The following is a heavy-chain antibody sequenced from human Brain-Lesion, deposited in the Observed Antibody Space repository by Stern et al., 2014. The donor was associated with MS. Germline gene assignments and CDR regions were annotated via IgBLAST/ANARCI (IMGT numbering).Heavy chain of an antibody. CDR2: INPNTGGA. D-gene: IGHD3-3*01. CDR3: ARDQRGITIFGVVTDYYYLGMDV. CDR1: GYIFTGYY. J-gene: IGHJ6*02. V-gene: IGHV1-2*02. Sequence: VQLVESGAEVKRPGASVKVSCKTSGYIFTGYYIHWVRQAPGQGLEWMAWINPNTGGATNAQKFQGRVTMRRDTSISTAHVEQSSLTSDDTAVYYCARDQRGITIFGVVTDYYYLGMDVWGQGTTVTVSS.